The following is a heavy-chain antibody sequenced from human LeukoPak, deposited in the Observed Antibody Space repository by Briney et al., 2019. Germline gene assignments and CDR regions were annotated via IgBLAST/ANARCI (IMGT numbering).Heavy chain of an antibody. CDR2: ISGSGGST. D-gene: IGHD6-19*01. CDR3: ASKSSSGWYAMDV. V-gene: IGHV3-23*01. CDR1: GFTFSSYG. Sequence: GGSLRLSCAASGFTFSSYGMSWVRQAPGKGLEWVSAISGSGGSTYYADSVKGRFTISRDNSKNTLYLQMNSLRAEDTAVYYCASKSSSGWYAMDVWGKGTTVTISS. J-gene: IGHJ6*04.